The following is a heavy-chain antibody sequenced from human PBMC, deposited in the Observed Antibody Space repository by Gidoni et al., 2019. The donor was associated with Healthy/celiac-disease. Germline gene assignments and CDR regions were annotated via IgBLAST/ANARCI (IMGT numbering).Heavy chain of an antibody. J-gene: IGHJ6*02. CDR2: INHSGST. CDR1: RGSFSGYY. CDR3: ARGLYGMEPLRYYYYGMDV. D-gene: IGHD1-1*01. Sequence: QVQLQQWGAGLLTPSETLPFTCAVYRGSFSGYYWSCIRQPPGKGLEWIGEINHSGSTNYNPSLKSRVTRAVDTSKNQFALKLSSVTAADTAVYYCARGLYGMEPLRYYYYGMDVWGQGTTVTVSS. V-gene: IGHV4-34*01.